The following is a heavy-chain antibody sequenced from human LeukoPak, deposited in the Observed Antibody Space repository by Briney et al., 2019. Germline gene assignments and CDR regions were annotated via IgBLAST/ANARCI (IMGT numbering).Heavy chain of an antibody. Sequence: SETLSLTCAVYGGSFSGYYWSWIRQPPGKGLEWIGEINHSGSTNYNPSLKSRVTISVDTSKNQFSLKLSSVTAADTAVYYCARGTVAGKAPHWGQGTLVTVSS. CDR2: INHSGST. CDR3: ARGTVAGKAPH. D-gene: IGHD6-19*01. CDR1: GGSFSGYY. J-gene: IGHJ4*02. V-gene: IGHV4-34*01.